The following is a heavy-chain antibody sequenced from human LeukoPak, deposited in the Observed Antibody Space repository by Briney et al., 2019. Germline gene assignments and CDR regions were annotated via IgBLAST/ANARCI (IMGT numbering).Heavy chain of an antibody. D-gene: IGHD6-19*01. CDR2: ISYDGSNK. J-gene: IGHJ6*02. CDR3: AKTADSSGWYYYYYGMDV. CDR1: GFTFSSYG. V-gene: IGHV3-30*18. Sequence: PGRSLRLSCAASGFTFSSYGMHWVRQAPGKGLEWVAVISYDGSNKYYADSVKGRFTISRDNSKNTLYLQMDSLRAEDTAVYYCAKTADSSGWYYYYYGMDVWGQGTTVTVS.